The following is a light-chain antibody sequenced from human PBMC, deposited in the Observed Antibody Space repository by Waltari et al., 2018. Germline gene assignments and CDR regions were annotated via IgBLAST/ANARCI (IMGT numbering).Light chain of an antibody. V-gene: IGLV3-19*01. Sequence: SSELTQDPAVSVALGQTVRITCQGNSLRTYYGSWCRQKPGQAPVLVIYGKTTRPSGIPDRFSASSSGNTASLTITGAQAEDEAHYYCTSRVISGDVVFGGGTKLTVL. CDR2: GKT. CDR1: SLRTYY. CDR3: TSRVISGDVV. J-gene: IGLJ2*01.